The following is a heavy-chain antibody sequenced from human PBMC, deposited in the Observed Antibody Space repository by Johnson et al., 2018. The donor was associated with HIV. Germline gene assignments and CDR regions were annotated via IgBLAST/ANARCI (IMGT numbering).Heavy chain of an antibody. CDR1: GFTVSSNY. J-gene: IGHJ3*02. Sequence: VQLVESGGGLVQPGGSLRLSCAASGFTVSSNYMSWVRQAPGKGLEWVSVIYSGGSTYYADSVKGRFTISRDNPKNTLYLQMNSLRAEDTAVYYCARDRGQWLLGMSDAFDIWGQGTMVTVSS. CDR2: IYSGGST. CDR3: ARDRGQWLLGMSDAFDI. D-gene: IGHD3-22*01. V-gene: IGHV3-66*01.